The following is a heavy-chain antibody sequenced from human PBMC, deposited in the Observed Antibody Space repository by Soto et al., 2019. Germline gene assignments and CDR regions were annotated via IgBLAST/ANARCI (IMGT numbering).Heavy chain of an antibody. CDR2: IIPIFGTA. CDR3: AREWGTAGWGNFDY. Sequence: QVPLVQSGAEVKKPGSSVKVSCKASGGTFSSFAISWVRQAPGQGLEWVGGIIPIFGTANYAQKFQGRVTLTADESTSTAYMELSSLRSEDTAVYYCAREWGTAGWGNFDYWGQGTLVTVSS. J-gene: IGHJ4*02. D-gene: IGHD3-16*01. CDR1: GGTFSSFA. V-gene: IGHV1-69*01.